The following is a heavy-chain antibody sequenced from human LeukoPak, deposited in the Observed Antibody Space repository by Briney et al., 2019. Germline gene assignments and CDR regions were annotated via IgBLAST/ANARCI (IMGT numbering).Heavy chain of an antibody. CDR3: ARDRATVRTDSDGFMDV. CDR1: GFTFSSYE. D-gene: IGHD4-17*01. V-gene: IGHV3-48*03. Sequence: PGGSLRLSCAASGFTFSSYEMNWVRQAPGKGLEWVSYISSSSSTVYYADSVKGRFAISRDNAKDSLYLQMNSLRAEDTAVYYCARDRATVRTDSDGFMDVWGKGTTVTVSS. J-gene: IGHJ6*04. CDR2: ISSSSSTV.